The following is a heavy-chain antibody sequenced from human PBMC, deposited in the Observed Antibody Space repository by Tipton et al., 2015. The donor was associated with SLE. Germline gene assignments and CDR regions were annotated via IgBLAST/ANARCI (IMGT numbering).Heavy chain of an antibody. CDR2: INHSGRT. CDR3: ARYCSGCSRRSFDC. Sequence: TLSLTCAVHGGSFSGYYWSWIRQPPGKGLEWIGEINHSGRTIYNPSLKSRVTISVDTSKNQFSLKLTSVTAADTAVYFCARYCSGCSRRSFDCWGQGTLVTVYS. D-gene: IGHD2-15*01. V-gene: IGHV4-34*01. J-gene: IGHJ4*02. CDR1: GGSFSGYY.